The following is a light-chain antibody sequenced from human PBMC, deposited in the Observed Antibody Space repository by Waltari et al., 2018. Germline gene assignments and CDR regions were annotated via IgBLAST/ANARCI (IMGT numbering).Light chain of an antibody. CDR2: EAS. V-gene: IGKV1-5*03. CDR1: QSVGSA. Sequence: DIQMTQSPPTLSASVGYRVTITCRASQSVGSAFAWYQQKPGKAPNVVIYEASSLESGVLSRFRGSGSGTAFTLTISSLQRDDFATYYGQQCNSYLLTFGGGTKVEIK. J-gene: IGKJ4*02. CDR3: QQCNSYLLT.